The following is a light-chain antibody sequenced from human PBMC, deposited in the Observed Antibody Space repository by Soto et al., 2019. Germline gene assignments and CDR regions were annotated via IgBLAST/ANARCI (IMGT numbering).Light chain of an antibody. CDR3: QQYGNSPPWT. CDR2: GAS. Sequence: EFVLTQSPGTLSLSPGERVTLSCRASQSVSSSYLAWYQQKPGQAPRLLIYGASSRATGIPDRFSGSGSGTDFTLTISRLEPEDFAVYNCQQYGNSPPWTFGPGTKVDIK. CDR1: QSVSSSY. J-gene: IGKJ3*01. V-gene: IGKV3-20*01.